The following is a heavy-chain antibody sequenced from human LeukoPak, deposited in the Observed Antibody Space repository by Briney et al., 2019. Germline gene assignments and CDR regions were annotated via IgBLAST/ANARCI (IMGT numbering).Heavy chain of an antibody. J-gene: IGHJ4*02. CDR3: TTDWDYYYDSSGYQSDY. Sequence: GGSPRLSCAASGFTFSNAWMSWVRQAPGKGLEWVGRIKSKTDGGTTDYAAPVKGRYTISRDDSKNTLYLQMNSLKTEDTAVYYCTTDWDYYYDSSGYQSDYWGQGTLVTVSS. V-gene: IGHV3-15*01. CDR2: IKSKTDGGTT. CDR1: GFTFSNAW. D-gene: IGHD3-22*01.